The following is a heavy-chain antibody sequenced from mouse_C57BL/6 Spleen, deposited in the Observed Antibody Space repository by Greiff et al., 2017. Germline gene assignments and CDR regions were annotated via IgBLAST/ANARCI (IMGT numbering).Heavy chain of an antibody. V-gene: IGHV1-47*01. CDR3: ARNYGSSYWYFDV. CDR2: FHPYNDDT. D-gene: IGHD1-1*01. J-gene: IGHJ1*03. CDR1: GYTFTTYP. Sequence: QVHVKQSGAELVKPGASVKMSCKASGYTFTTYPIEWMKQNHGKSLEWIGNFHPYNDDTKYNEKFKGKATLTVEKSSSTVYLELSRLTSDDSAVYYCARNYGSSYWYFDVWGTGTTVTVSS.